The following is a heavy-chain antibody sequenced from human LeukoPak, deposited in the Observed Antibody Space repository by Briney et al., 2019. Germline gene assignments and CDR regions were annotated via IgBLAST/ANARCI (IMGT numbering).Heavy chain of an antibody. CDR3: ARSGSTFGGVIVNYFDY. CDR1: GFTFSSYD. Sequence: GGSLRLSCAASGFTFSSYDMNWVRQSPGKGLEWVSWISSSGSYIYYADSLRGRFTISRDNSKNTLYLQMNSLRAEDTAVYYCARSGSTFGGVIVNYFDYWGQGTLVTVSS. D-gene: IGHD3-16*02. J-gene: IGHJ4*02. CDR2: ISSSGSYI. V-gene: IGHV3-21*04.